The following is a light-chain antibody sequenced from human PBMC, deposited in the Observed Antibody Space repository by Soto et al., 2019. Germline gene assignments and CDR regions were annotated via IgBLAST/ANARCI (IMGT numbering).Light chain of an antibody. CDR1: ESFSIY. V-gene: IGKV1-5*01. Sequence: DIQMTQSPSTLSASVGDRVTITCRANESFSIYLAWFQQKPGKAPKVLIYDASTLESGVPSRFSGSGSGSEFTLTINSLQPDDFATYYFQRYNSYFGPGIRVDIK. CDR2: DAS. J-gene: IGKJ3*01. CDR3: QRYNSY.